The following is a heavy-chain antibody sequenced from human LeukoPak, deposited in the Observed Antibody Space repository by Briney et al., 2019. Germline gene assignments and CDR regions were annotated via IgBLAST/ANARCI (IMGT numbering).Heavy chain of an antibody. D-gene: IGHD5-24*01. Sequence: GGSLRLSCAASGFTFNSYGMNWVRQAPGKGLEWVSSTSSSSSYIYYADSVKGRFTISRDNAKNSLYLQMNSLRAEDTAVYYCARDQWLQSYYYMDVWGKGTTVTISS. CDR3: ARDQWLQSYYYMDV. J-gene: IGHJ6*03. CDR1: GFTFNSYG. CDR2: TSSSSSYI. V-gene: IGHV3-21*01.